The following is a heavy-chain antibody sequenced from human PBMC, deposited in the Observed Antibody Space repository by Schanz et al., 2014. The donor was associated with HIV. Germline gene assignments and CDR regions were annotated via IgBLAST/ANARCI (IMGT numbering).Heavy chain of an antibody. CDR1: GFNFNNYA. CDR3: GTYNYGSGHDY. CDR2: ISTGGERT. J-gene: IGHJ4*02. Sequence: EALLLESGGGLEQPGGSLRLSCAASGFNFNNYAMTWVRQDPGRGLEWVSAISTGGERTFYADSVKGRFTISRDNSKNTLYLQMNSLRAEDTAIYHCGTYNYGSGHDYWGQGTLVTVSS. D-gene: IGHD3-10*01. V-gene: IGHV3-23*01.